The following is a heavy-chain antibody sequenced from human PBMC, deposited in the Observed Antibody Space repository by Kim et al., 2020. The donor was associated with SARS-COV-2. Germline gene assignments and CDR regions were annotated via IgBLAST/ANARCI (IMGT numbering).Heavy chain of an antibody. J-gene: IGHJ4*02. CDR3: AGTFSSSWYYFDY. V-gene: IGHV5-51*01. D-gene: IGHD6-13*01. Sequence: RHSPSLQGKVTISADKSISSAYLQWSSLKASDTAMYYCAGTFSSSWYYFDYWGQGTLVTVSS.